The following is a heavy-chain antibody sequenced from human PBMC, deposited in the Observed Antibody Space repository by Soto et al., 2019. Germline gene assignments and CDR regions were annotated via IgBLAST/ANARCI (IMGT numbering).Heavy chain of an antibody. CDR1: GFHPTPRGGG. J-gene: IGHJ4*02. CDR3: AHRPRGFSYYFDY. V-gene: IGHV2-5*02. CDR2: INWDDDE. D-gene: IGHD3-10*01. Sequence: QLTLRSFGLTWGNPTQPSTLTCTSFGFHPTPRGGGVAWTGQPPGKALEWLALINWDDDEGYSPSLKSRLTITKDTSKNQVVLTMTNMDPVDTATYYCAHRPRGFSYYFDYWGQGTLVTVSS.